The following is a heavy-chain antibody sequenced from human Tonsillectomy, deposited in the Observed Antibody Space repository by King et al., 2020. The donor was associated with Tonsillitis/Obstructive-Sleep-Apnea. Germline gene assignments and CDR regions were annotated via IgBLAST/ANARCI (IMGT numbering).Heavy chain of an antibody. D-gene: IGHD6-19*01. J-gene: IGHJ4*02. CDR3: TTDSGYSSGWYSYYMGY. CDR1: GFTFRNAW. Sequence: VQLVESGGGLVKPGGSLRLSCAASGFTFRNAWMSWVRQAPGKGLEWVGRIISKTDGGTTDYAAPVKGRFTNSRDDSKNTLYLQMNSLKTEDTAVYYCTTDSGYSSGWYSYYMGYWGQGTLVTVSS. CDR2: IISKTDGGTT. V-gene: IGHV3-15*01.